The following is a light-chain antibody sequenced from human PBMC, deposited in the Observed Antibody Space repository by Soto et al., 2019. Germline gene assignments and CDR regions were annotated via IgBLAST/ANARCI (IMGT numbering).Light chain of an antibody. V-gene: IGKV2-40*01. CDR2: TVT. CDR1: QSLLDSDDGNTY. CDR3: MQRIGFPIT. J-gene: IGKJ4*01. Sequence: EIVLTQTPRSLPVTPGEPASISCRSSQSLLDSDDGNTYLDWYLQRPGQSPHLLIYTVTYRASGVPDRFSGSGSGTTFTLKISRVEADDVGIYYCMQRIGFPITFGGGTKVDIK.